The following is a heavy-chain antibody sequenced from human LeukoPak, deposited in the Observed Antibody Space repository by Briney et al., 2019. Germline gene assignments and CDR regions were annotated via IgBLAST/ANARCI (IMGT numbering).Heavy chain of an antibody. CDR1: GGTFSSYA. V-gene: IGHV1-69*01. CDR2: IIPIFGTA. CDR3: AHGFGVVIKPNTVNYGMDV. D-gene: IGHD3-3*01. J-gene: IGHJ6*02. Sequence: SVKVSCKASGGTFSSYAISWVRQAPGQGLEWMGGIIPIFGTANYAQKFQGRVTITADESTSAAYMELSSLRSEDTAVYYCAHGFGVVIKPNTVNYGMDVWGQGTTVTVSS.